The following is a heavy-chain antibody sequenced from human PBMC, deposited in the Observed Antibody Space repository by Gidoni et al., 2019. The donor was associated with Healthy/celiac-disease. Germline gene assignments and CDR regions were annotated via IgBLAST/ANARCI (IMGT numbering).Heavy chain of an antibody. CDR2: IYYSGST. V-gene: IGHV4-39*01. CDR1: GGSISSSSYY. D-gene: IGHD6-19*01. Sequence: QLQLQESGPGLVKPSETLSLTCTVSGGSISSSSYYWGWIRQPPGKGLEWIGSIYYSGSTYYNPSLKSRVTISVDTSKNQFSLKLSSVTAADTAVYYCARHRIAQWLVLLHFDYWGQGTLVTVSS. J-gene: IGHJ4*02. CDR3: ARHRIAQWLVLLHFDY.